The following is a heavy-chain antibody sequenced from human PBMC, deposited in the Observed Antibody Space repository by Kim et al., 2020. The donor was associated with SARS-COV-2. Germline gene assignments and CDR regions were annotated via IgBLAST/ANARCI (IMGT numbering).Heavy chain of an antibody. J-gene: IGHJ4*02. CDR3: ARGSGAVAGTY. V-gene: IGHV3-21*01. CDR1: GFTFSTFN. CDR2: ISSSGSFL. D-gene: IGHD6-19*01. Sequence: GGSLRLSCAASGFTFSTFNMNWVRQAPGKGLEWVSSISSSGSFLYYADSLKGRFTISRDNAKNSLYLQINSLRAEDTALYYCARGSGAVAGTYWGRGTLVTVSS.